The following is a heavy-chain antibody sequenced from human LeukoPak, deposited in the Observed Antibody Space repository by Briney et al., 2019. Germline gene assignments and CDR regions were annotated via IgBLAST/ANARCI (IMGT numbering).Heavy chain of an antibody. Sequence: PGGSLRLSCAASGFTFSNYWMTWVREAPGKGLEWVANIKQDGSDQYYVDSVKGRFTISRDNAKNSLYLQMNSLRAEDTGVYYCARGIATGIDFFDPWGQGTLVTVSS. J-gene: IGHJ5*02. D-gene: IGHD6-13*01. CDR3: ARGIATGIDFFDP. V-gene: IGHV3-7*01. CDR2: IKQDGSDQ. CDR1: GFTFSNYW.